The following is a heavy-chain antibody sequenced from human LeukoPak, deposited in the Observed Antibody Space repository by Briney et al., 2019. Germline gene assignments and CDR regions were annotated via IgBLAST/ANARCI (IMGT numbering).Heavy chain of an antibody. CDR1: GGSISSYY. Sequence: SETLSLTCTVSGGSISSYYWSWIRQPPGKGLEWIGYIYYSGSTNYNPSLKSRVTISVDTSKNQFSLKLSSVTAADTAVYYCARHGGGIYGSTLDYWGQGTLVTVSS. D-gene: IGHD4-17*01. J-gene: IGHJ4*02. V-gene: IGHV4-59*08. CDR3: ARHGGGIYGSTLDY. CDR2: IYYSGST.